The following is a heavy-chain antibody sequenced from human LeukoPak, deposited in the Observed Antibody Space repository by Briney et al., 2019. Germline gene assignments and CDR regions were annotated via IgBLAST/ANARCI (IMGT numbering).Heavy chain of an antibody. CDR3: ARDFDADSRGGYYYYGMDV. CDR1: GHTFTSYG. CDR2: ISAYNGNT. V-gene: IGHV1-18*01. Sequence: ASVKVSCKASGHTFTSYGISWVRQAPGQGLEWMGWISAYNGNTNYAQKLQGRVTMTTDTSTSTAYMELRSLRSDDTAVYYCARDFDADSRGGYYYYGMDVWGQGTTATVSS. J-gene: IGHJ6*02. D-gene: IGHD6-13*01.